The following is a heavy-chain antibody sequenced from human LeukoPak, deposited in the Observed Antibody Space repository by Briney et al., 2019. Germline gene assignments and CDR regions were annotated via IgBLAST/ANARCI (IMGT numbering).Heavy chain of an antibody. CDR2: IKGSGGGT. CDR1: GFTFSNYA. D-gene: IGHD3-9*01. J-gene: IGHJ4*02. CDR3: AKWGDYDVLTGYYDPDY. Sequence: GGFLRLSRAASGFTFSNYAMSWVRQAPGKGLEWVSAIKGSGGGTYYADSVKGRFTISRDNSKNTLYLQMNSLRAEDTAVYYCAKWGDYDVLTGYYDPDYWGQGTLVTVSS. V-gene: IGHV3-23*01.